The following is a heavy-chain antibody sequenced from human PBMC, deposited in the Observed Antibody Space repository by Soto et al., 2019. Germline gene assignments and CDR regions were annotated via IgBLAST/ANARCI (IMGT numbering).Heavy chain of an antibody. D-gene: IGHD1-26*01. CDR3: ATVGTGSYNWLDP. V-gene: IGHV3-74*01. CDR2: INSDGSTT. CDR1: GFTFSTYW. Sequence: EVQLVESGGGLVQPGGSLRLSCAASGFTFSTYWMHCVRQAPGKGLVWVSRINSDGSTTTYADSVKGRFTISRDNAKNTLYLQMNSLRAEDTAVYFCATVGTGSYNWLDPWGQGTLVTVSS. J-gene: IGHJ5*02.